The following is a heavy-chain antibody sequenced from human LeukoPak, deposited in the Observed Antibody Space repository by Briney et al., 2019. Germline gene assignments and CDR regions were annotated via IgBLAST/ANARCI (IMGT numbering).Heavy chain of an antibody. CDR1: GGSISGYY. J-gene: IGHJ4*02. Sequence: SETLSLTCTVSGGSISGYYWSWIRQPPGKGLEWIGYIRYSGTTNYSPSLKSRATISVDTSKNQFSLNLISVTAADSAIYYCARVSSGGYFHTYYFDYWGQGTLVTVSS. V-gene: IGHV4-59*01. CDR3: ARVSSGGYFHTYYFDY. CDR2: IRYSGTT. D-gene: IGHD3-22*01.